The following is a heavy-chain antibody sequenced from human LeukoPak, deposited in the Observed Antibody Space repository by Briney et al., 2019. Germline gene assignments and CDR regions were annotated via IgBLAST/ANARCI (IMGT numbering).Heavy chain of an antibody. CDR1: GGSISSYY. CDR2: IYYSGST. D-gene: IGHD6-19*01. V-gene: IGHV4-59*08. Sequence: SETLSLTCTVSGGSISSYYWSWIRQPPGKGLEWSGYIYYSGSTNYNPSLKSRVTISVDTSKNQFSLKLSSVTAADTAVYYCARLSVSVAVAGLFDYWGQGTLVTVSS. CDR3: ARLSVSVAVAGLFDY. J-gene: IGHJ4*02.